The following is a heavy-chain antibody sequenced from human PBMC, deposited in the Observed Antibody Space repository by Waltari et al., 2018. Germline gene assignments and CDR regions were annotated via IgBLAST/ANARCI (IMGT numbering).Heavy chain of an antibody. D-gene: IGHD3-22*01. J-gene: IGHJ4*02. V-gene: IGHV3-23*01. CDR3: ARHLYSIDYLELGN. CDR2: ISDSGVIT. CDR1: GFSFFSSA. Sequence: EVHLLESGGGLAQPGGSLRLSWYVSGFSFFSSALCWVRQAPGKGLEWVSGISDSGVITKYADSVKGRFTVSRDNSKNTVFLQLNSLRAEDTAIYYCARHLYSIDYLELGNWGQGTLVTVSS.